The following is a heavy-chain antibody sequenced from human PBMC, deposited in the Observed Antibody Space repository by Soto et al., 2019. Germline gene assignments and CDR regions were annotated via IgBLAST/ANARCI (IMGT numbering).Heavy chain of an antibody. CDR3: ARDYMAVVD. V-gene: IGHV4-31*03. CDR1: GSSISRGSYY. D-gene: IGHD2-15*01. J-gene: IGHJ4*02. CDR2: IYHSGST. Sequence: QVQLQESGPGLVKPSQTLSLTCTVSGSSISRGSYYWSWIRQHPGKGLEWIGYIYHSGSTYYNPSLKSRAPISLDTSKNQFSLKLSSVTAADTAVYYCARDYMAVVDWGQGTLVTVSS.